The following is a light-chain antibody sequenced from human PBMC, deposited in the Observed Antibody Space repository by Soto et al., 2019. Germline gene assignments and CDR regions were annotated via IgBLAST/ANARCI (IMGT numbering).Light chain of an antibody. CDR1: NSNIGPNA. CDR2: YNN. J-gene: IGLJ3*02. V-gene: IGLV1-44*01. CDR3: ATWDDTLRSWV. Sequence: QSVLTQPPSASGTPGQRVTISCSGSNSNIGPNAVNWYQQIPGTAPKLLIYYNNHRPSGVPDRFSGSKSGTSASLTISGRHSDDEADYPCATWDDTLRSWVFGGGTKLTVL.